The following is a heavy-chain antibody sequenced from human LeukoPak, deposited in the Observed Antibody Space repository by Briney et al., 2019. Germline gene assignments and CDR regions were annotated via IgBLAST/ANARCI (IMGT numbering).Heavy chain of an antibody. J-gene: IGHJ4*02. V-gene: IGHV3-23*01. Sequence: GGSLRLSCAAYGFTFSSYAMSWVRQAPGKGLEWVSAISGSGGSTYYADSVKGRFTISRDNPKHSLYLQMNSLRAEDTAVYYCARDVYYYDSSGYSRSLRFDYWGQGTLVTVSS. CDR1: GFTFSSYA. D-gene: IGHD3-22*01. CDR3: ARDVYYYDSSGYSRSLRFDY. CDR2: ISGSGGST.